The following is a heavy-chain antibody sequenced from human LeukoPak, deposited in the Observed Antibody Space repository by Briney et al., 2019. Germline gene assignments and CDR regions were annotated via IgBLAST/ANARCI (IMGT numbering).Heavy chain of an antibody. CDR2: INHSGST. CDR3: AKAGNRYSSSWYFRTNWFDP. V-gene: IGHV4-34*01. J-gene: IGHJ5*02. CDR1: GGSFSGYY. D-gene: IGHD6-13*01. Sequence: PSETLSLTCAVYGGSFSGYYWSWIRQPPGKGLEWIGEINHSGSTNYNPSLKSRVTISVDTSKNQSSLKLSSVTAADTAVYYCAKAGNRYSSSWYFRTNWFDPWGQGTLVTVSS.